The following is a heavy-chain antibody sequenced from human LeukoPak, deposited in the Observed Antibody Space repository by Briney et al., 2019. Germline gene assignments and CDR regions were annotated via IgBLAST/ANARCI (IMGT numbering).Heavy chain of an antibody. Sequence: GGSLRHSCAASGFTFSSYGMSWVRQAPGKGLEWVSGSGANTYYADSVKGRFTISRDNSKNTLYLQMNSLRAEDTAVYYCARILWWGWGLFDCCGQRTLVTVSS. CDR3: ARILWWGWGLFDC. J-gene: IGHJ4*02. CDR1: GFTFSSYG. CDR2: SGANT. V-gene: IGHV3-23*01. D-gene: IGHD2-21*01.